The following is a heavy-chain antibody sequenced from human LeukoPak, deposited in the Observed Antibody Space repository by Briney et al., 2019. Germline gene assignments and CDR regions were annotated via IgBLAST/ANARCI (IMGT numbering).Heavy chain of an antibody. J-gene: IGHJ6*02. Sequence: PSETLSLTCAVYGGSFSGYYWSWIRQPPGKGLEWIGEINHSGSTNYNPSLKSRVTISVDTSKNQFSLKLSSVTAADTAVYYCARDDFRELPVPFDYYGMDVWGQGTTVTVSS. CDR3: ARDDFRELPVPFDYYGMDV. D-gene: IGHD5-24*01. V-gene: IGHV4-34*01. CDR1: GGSFSGYY. CDR2: INHSGST.